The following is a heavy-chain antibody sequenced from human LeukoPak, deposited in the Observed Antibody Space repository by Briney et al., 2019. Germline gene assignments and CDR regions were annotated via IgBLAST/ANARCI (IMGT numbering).Heavy chain of an antibody. Sequence: GGSLRLSCAASGFTFDDYAMHWVRQRPGKGLEWVSLISGHGGSTYYVDSVKGRFTISRDNNKNSVYLQMNSLRTEDTAFYYCAKDSRIAVAFDAFDIWGQGTMVTVSS. CDR1: GFTFDDYA. CDR2: ISGHGGST. CDR3: AKDSRIAVAFDAFDI. V-gene: IGHV3-43*02. J-gene: IGHJ3*02. D-gene: IGHD6-19*01.